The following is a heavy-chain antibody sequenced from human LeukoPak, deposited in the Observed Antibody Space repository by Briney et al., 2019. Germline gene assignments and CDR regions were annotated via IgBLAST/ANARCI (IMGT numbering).Heavy chain of an antibody. D-gene: IGHD3-10*01. CDR1: GGSFSGYY. V-gene: IGHV4-34*01. CDR3: ARGGITMVRGFPGANWFDP. J-gene: IGHJ5*02. Sequence: PSETLSLTCAVYGGSFSGYYWSWIRQPPGKGLEWIGEINHSGSTNYNPSLKSRVTISVDTSKNQFSLKLSSVTAADTAVYYCARGGITMVRGFPGANWFDPWGQGTLVTVSS. CDR2: INHSGST.